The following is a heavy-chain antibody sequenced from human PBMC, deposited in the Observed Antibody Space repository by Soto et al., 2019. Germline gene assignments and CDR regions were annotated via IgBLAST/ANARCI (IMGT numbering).Heavy chain of an antibody. D-gene: IGHD2-2*01. J-gene: IGHJ4*02. Sequence: ASVKVSCKASGYTFTSYGISCVRQPPGQGLEWMGWISAYSGNTNYAQKLQGRVTMTTDTSTSTAYMELRSLRSDDTAVYYCARDLIPYCSSTSCYYFDYWGQGTLVTVSS. CDR3: ARDLIPYCSSTSCYYFDY. CDR2: ISAYSGNT. V-gene: IGHV1-18*04. CDR1: GYTFTSYG.